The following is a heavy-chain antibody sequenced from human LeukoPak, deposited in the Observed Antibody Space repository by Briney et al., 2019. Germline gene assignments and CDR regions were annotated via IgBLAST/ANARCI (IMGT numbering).Heavy chain of an antibody. CDR1: GYTFTSYD. D-gene: IGHD2-15*01. V-gene: IGHV1-8*01. CDR3: ARSEIVVGPAY. Sequence: ASVKVSRKASGYTFTSYDINWMRQATGQGLEWMGWMNPNSGNTGYAQKFQGRVTMTRNTSISIAYMELSSLRSEDTAVYYCARSEIVVGPAYWGQGTLVTVSS. J-gene: IGHJ4*02. CDR2: MNPNSGNT.